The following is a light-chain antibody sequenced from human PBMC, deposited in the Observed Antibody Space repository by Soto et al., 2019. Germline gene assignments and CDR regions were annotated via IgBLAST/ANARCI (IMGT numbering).Light chain of an antibody. Sequence: EIVLTQTPVTLSFSPGEVATLSCSASQSVPSSYLAWYQQKPGQAPRLLIYGASTRATGIPDRFSGSGAGTDFTLTINRLEPEDFAVYFCQQYGSTPVTFGQGTKVDIK. CDR1: QSVPSSY. CDR2: GAS. V-gene: IGKV3-20*01. CDR3: QQYGSTPVT. J-gene: IGKJ1*01.